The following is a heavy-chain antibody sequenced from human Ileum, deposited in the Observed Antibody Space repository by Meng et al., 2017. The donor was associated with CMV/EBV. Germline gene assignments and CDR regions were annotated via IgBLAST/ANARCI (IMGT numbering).Heavy chain of an antibody. CDR2: ISPNSGGT. Sequence: VRLVQSGAGVKKPGASVRVSCKDSGYTLPGHYMHWMRQAPGQGLEWMGWISPNSGGTKYAQKFQGRVALTSDTSLSTTYLELTSLRSDDTAMYYCARGGPLDGSGSPPPFGYWGQGTLVTVSS. V-gene: IGHV1-2*02. CDR1: GYTLPGHY. J-gene: IGHJ4*02. CDR3: ARGGPLDGSGSPPPFGY. D-gene: IGHD3-10*01.